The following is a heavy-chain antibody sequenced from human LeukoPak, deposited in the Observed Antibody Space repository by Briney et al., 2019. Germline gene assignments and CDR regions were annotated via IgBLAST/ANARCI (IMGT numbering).Heavy chain of an antibody. CDR2: IYYSGST. D-gene: IGHD6-6*01. V-gene: IGHV4-59*12. J-gene: IGHJ3*02. CDR3: ARVTYSSSSISLDAFDI. Sequence: SETLSLTCTVSGGSISSYYWSWIRQPPGKGLEWIGYIYYSGSTNYNPSLKSRVTISVDTSKNQFSLKLSSVTAADTAVYYCARVTYSSSSISLDAFDIWGQGTMVTVSS. CDR1: GGSISSYY.